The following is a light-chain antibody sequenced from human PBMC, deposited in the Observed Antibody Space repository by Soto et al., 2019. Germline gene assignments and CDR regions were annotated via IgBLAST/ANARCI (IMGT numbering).Light chain of an antibody. V-gene: IGKV3-20*01. Sequence: EIVLTQSPGTLSLSPGERATLSCRASQSVSSSYSALYQQKPGQAPRLLIYGASSRATGIPDRFSGSGSGTDFTLTISRLEPEDFAVYYCQQYGSSSYTFGQGTKLEIK. CDR1: QSVSSSY. J-gene: IGKJ2*01. CDR2: GAS. CDR3: QQYGSSSYT.